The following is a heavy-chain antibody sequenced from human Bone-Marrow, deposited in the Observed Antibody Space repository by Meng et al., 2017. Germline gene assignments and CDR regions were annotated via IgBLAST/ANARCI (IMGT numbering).Heavy chain of an antibody. D-gene: IGHD6-13*01. Sequence: GGSPRLSCAASGFAFSSYWMSWVRQAPGKGLEWVANIKQDGSEKYYVDSVKGRFTISRDNAKNSLYLQMHSLRAEDAAVWFCARDRKHQLVLDSWGQGTLVTVSS. J-gene: IGHJ4*02. V-gene: IGHV3-7*01. CDR1: GFAFSSYW. CDR2: IKQDGSEK. CDR3: ARDRKHQLVLDS.